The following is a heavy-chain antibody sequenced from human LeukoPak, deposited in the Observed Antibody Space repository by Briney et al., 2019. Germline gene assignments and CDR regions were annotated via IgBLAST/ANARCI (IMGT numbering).Heavy chain of an antibody. J-gene: IGHJ4*02. CDR3: AKLPVAGLYFDY. D-gene: IGHD6-19*01. CDR2: ISGSGGST. V-gene: IGHV3-23*01. Sequence: PGGSLRLSCAASGFTFSSYAMSWVRQAPGKGLEWISAISGSGGSTYYVDSVKGQFTISRDNSKNTLYLQMNSLRVEDTAVYYCAKLPVAGLYFDYWGQGTLVTVSS. CDR1: GFTFSSYA.